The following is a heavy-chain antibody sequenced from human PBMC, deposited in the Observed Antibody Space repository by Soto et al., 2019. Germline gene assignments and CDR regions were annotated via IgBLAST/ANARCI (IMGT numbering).Heavy chain of an antibody. V-gene: IGHV3-48*02. CDR3: ARECSGGDCYPDLGGLDV. CDR1: GFSFSTYS. CDR2: ISSSSSII. Sequence: EVQLVESGGGLVQPGGSLRLSCAASGFSFSTYSMHWVRQAPGEGLEWLSYISSSSSIIHYADSVRGRFTVSRDNAKNSLYLQMNSLRDEATAVYYCARECSGGDCYPDLGGLDVWGQGTPVTVSS. D-gene: IGHD2-21*02. J-gene: IGHJ6*02.